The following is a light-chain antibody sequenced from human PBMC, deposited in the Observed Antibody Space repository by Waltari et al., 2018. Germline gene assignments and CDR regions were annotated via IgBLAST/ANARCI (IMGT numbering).Light chain of an antibody. V-gene: IGLV2-14*03. CDR1: SSERVDYDF. Sequence: QSALTQPASVSGSPGQSVTISCTGTSSERVDYDFVSWYQQHPGKAPKLIIFDVTTRPSGVSNRFSGSKSGSTASLTISGLQAEDEADYFCSSYPRTGTWLFGGGTKLTVL. J-gene: IGLJ3*02. CDR2: DVT. CDR3: SSYPRTGTWL.